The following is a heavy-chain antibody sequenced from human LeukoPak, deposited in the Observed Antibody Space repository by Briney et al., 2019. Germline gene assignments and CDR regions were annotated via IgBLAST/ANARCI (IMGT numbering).Heavy chain of an antibody. CDR1: GYTFTGYY. Sequence: ASVSLSSRASGYTFTGYYIHWVRQAPGQGLEWMGWINPNSGRTTYAQQFPGRVTMTRDTSISTAHMELSRLRSDDTAVYYCARAPGGSISHDYWGQGALV. J-gene: IGHJ4*02. CDR3: ARAPGGSISHDY. D-gene: IGHD6-13*01. CDR2: INPNSGRT. V-gene: IGHV1-2*02.